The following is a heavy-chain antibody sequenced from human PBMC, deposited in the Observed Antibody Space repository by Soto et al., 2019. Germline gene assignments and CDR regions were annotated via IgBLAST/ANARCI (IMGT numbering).Heavy chain of an antibody. CDR1: GFDFSRHW. J-gene: IGHJ3*02. D-gene: IGHD2-2*01. V-gene: IGHV3-7*01. CDR3: ARATVPVANDAFDI. CDR2: IKEDGSEK. Sequence: GGSLRLSSAASGFDFSRHWMSWVRQATGKGLQWVANIKEDGSEKSYVDAVKGRFTISRDNAKNSLYLQVDSLRAEDTALYFCARATVPVANDAFDIWGQGTMVTVSS.